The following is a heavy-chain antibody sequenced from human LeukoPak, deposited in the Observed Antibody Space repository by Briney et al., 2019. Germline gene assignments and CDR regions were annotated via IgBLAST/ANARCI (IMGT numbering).Heavy chain of an antibody. CDR2: IGHTSGA. CDR3: VDFGSGSYIFNY. CDR1: GFTFSSYA. D-gene: IGHD3-10*01. Sequence: GGSLTLSCAASGFTFSSYAMCWLRQAPGKGPEWVATIGHTSGAWYADSVMGRFTISRDNSKSMLYLHMNSLSGEDTALYYCVDFGSGSYIFNYWGQGSLVTVSS. J-gene: IGHJ4*02. V-gene: IGHV3-23*01.